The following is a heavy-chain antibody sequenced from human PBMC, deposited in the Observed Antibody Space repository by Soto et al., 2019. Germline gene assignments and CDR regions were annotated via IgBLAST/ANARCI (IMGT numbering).Heavy chain of an antibody. CDR3: ARRSTVTYDY. V-gene: IGHV4-39*01. CDR1: GVSITSNSYY. Sequence: QLQLQESGPELVKPSETLSLTCTVSGVSITSNSYYWGWIRQPPGKGLEWIGSFYYSESTYFNPSLKRRVTISVDTSKNQFSLKLSAVTAADTAVYYCARRSTVTYDYWGQGILVTVSS. CDR2: FYYSEST. J-gene: IGHJ4*02. D-gene: IGHD4-17*01.